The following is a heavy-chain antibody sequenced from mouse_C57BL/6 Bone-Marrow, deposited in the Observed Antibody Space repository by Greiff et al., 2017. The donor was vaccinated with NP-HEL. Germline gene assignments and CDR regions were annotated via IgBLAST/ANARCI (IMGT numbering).Heavy chain of an antibody. CDR1: GFSITSCYY. CDR3: ARNYDGYWYFDI. V-gene: IGHV12-3*01. J-gene: IGHJ1*01. CDR2: ITHSGET. D-gene: IGHD2-3*01. Sequence: VKLQESGPGLVKPSQSLFLTCSITGFSITSCYYWIWIRQSPGKPLEWMGYITHSGETFYNPSLQSPISITRDTSKNQFFLQLNSVTAEDTAIYYCARNYDGYWYFDIWGSGTTVTVSS.